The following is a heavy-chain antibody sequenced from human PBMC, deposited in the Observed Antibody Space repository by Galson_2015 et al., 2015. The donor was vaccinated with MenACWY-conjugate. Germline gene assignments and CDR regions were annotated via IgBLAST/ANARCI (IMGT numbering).Heavy chain of an antibody. D-gene: IGHD2-2*02. V-gene: IGHV4-39*07. CDR1: GGSISSSGYY. J-gene: IGHJ3*02. CDR2: IYHSGST. CDR3: ARVYGPDAFDI. Sequence: SETLSLTCTVSGGSISSSGYYWGWIRQPPGKGLEWIGSIYHSGSTYYNPSLKSRVTISVDTSKNQFSLKLSSVTAADTAVYYCARVYGPDAFDIWGQGTMVTVSS.